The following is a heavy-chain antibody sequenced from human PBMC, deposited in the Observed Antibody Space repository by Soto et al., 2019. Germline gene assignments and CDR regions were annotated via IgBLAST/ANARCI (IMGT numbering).Heavy chain of an antibody. Sequence: RLSCAASGFTFSSYAMRWVRQAPGKGLEWVSAISGSGGSTYYADSVKGRFTISRDNSKNTLYLQMNSLRAEDTAVYYCARGPLGVYYGMDVWGQGTTVTVSS. J-gene: IGHJ6*02. CDR3: ARGPLGVYYGMDV. CDR1: GFTFSSYA. CDR2: ISGSGGST. D-gene: IGHD3-16*01. V-gene: IGHV3-23*01.